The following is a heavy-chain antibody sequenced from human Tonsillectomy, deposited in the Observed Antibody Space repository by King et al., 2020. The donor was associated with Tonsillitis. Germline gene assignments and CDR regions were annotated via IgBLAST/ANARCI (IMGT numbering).Heavy chain of an antibody. CDR2: IYTSGST. Sequence: QLQESGPGLVKPSETLSLTCTVSGGSISSYYWSWIRQPAGKGLEWIGRIYTSGSTNYNPSLKNRVTMSVDTSKNQFSLKLSSVTAADTAVYYCARDHGYSSSSNWFDPWGQGTLVTVSS. V-gene: IGHV4-4*07. J-gene: IGHJ5*02. CDR3: ARDHGYSSSSNWFDP. D-gene: IGHD6-13*01. CDR1: GGSISSYY.